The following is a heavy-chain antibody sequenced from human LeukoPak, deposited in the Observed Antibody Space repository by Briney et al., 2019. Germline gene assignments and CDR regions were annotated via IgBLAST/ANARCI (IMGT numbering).Heavy chain of an antibody. J-gene: IGHJ4*02. Sequence: GSLRLSCAASGFTFSSYSMNWIRQPPGKGLEWIGSIYYSGSTYYNPSLKSRVTISVDTSKNQFSLKLSSVTAADTAVYYCARDRRRDGYNYRVYWGQGTLVTVSS. CDR3: ARDRRRDGYNYRVY. CDR2: IYYSGST. CDR1: GFTFSSYS. D-gene: IGHD5-24*01. V-gene: IGHV4-39*07.